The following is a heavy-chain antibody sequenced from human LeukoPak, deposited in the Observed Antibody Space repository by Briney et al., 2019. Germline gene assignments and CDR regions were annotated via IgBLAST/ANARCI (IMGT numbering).Heavy chain of an antibody. Sequence: GGSLRLSRAASGFTFSSYAMHWVRQAPGKGLEWVAVISYDGSNKYYADSVKGRFTISRDNSKNTLYLQMNSLRAEDTAVYYCARSPRSGYFDYWGQGTLVTVSS. CDR3: ARSPRSGYFDY. V-gene: IGHV3-30-3*01. D-gene: IGHD2-15*01. CDR1: GFTFSSYA. CDR2: ISYDGSNK. J-gene: IGHJ4*02.